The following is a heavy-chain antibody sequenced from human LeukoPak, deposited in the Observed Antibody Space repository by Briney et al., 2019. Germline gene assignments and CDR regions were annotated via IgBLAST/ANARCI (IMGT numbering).Heavy chain of an antibody. D-gene: IGHD1-14*01. CDR3: TRPGSSLNYWYFDL. V-gene: IGHV3-49*03. Sequence: GGSLRLSCTASGFTFGDYTMSWFRQASGKGLEWVGFIRSKAYGGTTEYAASVKGRFTISRDDSRSIAYLQMNSLKTEDTAVYYCTRPGSSLNYWYFDLWGRGTLVTVSS. J-gene: IGHJ2*01. CDR1: GFTFGDYT. CDR2: IRSKAYGGTT.